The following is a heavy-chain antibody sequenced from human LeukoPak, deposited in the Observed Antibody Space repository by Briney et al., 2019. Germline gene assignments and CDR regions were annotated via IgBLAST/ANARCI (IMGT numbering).Heavy chain of an antibody. V-gene: IGHV3-11*04. CDR1: GFTFSDYY. CDR2: ISSSGSTI. Sequence: GGSLRLSCAASGFTFSDYYMSWIRQAPGKGLEWVSYISSSGSTIYYADSVKGRFTISRDNAKNSLYLQMNSLRAEDTAVYYCARDFWVYSSSSDYWGQGTLVTVSS. D-gene: IGHD6-6*01. J-gene: IGHJ4*02. CDR3: ARDFWVYSSSSDY.